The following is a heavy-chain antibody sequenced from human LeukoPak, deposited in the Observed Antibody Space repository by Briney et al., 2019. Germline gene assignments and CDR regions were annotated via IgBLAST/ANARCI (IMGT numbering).Heavy chain of an antibody. V-gene: IGHV1-2*02. J-gene: IGHJ6*03. D-gene: IGHD1-26*01. CDR1: GYTFTGYY. CDR2: INPNSGGT. CDR3: ARDWDSRVEGYYYMDV. Sequence: ASVKVSCKASGYTFTGYYMYWVRQAPGQGLEWMGWINPNSGGTNYAQKFQGRVTMTRDTSISTAYMELSRLRSDDTAVYYCARDWDSRVEGYYYMDVWGKGTTVTVSS.